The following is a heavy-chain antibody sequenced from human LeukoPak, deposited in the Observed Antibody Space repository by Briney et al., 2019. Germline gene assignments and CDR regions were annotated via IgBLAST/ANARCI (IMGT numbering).Heavy chain of an antibody. CDR1: GYTFTGYY. D-gene: IGHD7-27*01. CDR3: ARGPHWDPHFDY. J-gene: IGHJ4*02. Sequence: GASVKVSCKASGYTFTGYYMHWVRQAPGQGLEWMGWISPNSGGTNYAQKFLGRVTMTRDTSISTAYMELSRLRSDDTAVYYCARGPHWDPHFDYWGQGTLVTVSS. CDR2: ISPNSGGT. V-gene: IGHV1-2*02.